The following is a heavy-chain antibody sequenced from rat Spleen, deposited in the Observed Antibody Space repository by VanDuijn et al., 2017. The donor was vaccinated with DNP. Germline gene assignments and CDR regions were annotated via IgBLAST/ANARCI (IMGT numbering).Heavy chain of an antibody. CDR3: AKNSGYYFDY. CDR1: GFTFINYW. V-gene: IGHV5S10*01. J-gene: IGHJ2*01. CDR2: IIYDGTRT. D-gene: IGHD4-3*01. Sequence: EVQLVESGGDLVQPGRSLKVSCVASGFTFINYWMTWIRQGPKKGLEWVATIIYDGTRTYYRDSVKGRFTISRDNAENSLFLQMDSLRSEDTATYYCAKNSGYYFDYWGQGVMVTVSS.